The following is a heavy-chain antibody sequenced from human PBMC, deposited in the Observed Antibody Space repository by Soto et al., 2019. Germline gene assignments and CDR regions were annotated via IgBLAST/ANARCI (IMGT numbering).Heavy chain of an antibody. Sequence: AETLSLTCTVSGGSISSYYWSWIRQPPGKGLEWIGYIYYSGSTNDNPSLKSRVTISVDTSKNQFSLKLSSVTAADTAVYYCARFPSLLGELSHFDYWGQGTLGTVSS. CDR3: ARFPSLLGELSHFDY. D-gene: IGHD3-16*02. CDR1: GGSISSYY. CDR2: IYYSGST. V-gene: IGHV4-59*01. J-gene: IGHJ4*02.